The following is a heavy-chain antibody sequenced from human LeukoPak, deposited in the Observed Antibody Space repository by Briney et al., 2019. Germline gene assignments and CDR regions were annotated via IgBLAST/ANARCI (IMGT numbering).Heavy chain of an antibody. V-gene: IGHV3-33*01. J-gene: IGHJ4*02. D-gene: IGHD3-22*01. CDR1: GFTFSNYG. CDR3: ARDMYYYDSSGFDY. CDR2: IWYDGSNE. Sequence: GGSLRLSCAASGFTFSNYGMHWVRQAPGKGLEWVAVIWYDGSNEYYTDSVKGRFTISRDNSKNTLSLQMNSLRAEDTAVYYCARDMYYYDSSGFDYWGQGTLVTVSS.